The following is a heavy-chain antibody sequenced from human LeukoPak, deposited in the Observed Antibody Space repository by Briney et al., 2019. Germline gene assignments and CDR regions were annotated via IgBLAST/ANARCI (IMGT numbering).Heavy chain of an antibody. CDR1: GGSFSGYY. Sequence: MSSETLSLTCAVYGGSFSGYYWSWIRQPPGKGLEWIGEINHSGSTNCNPSLKSRVTISVDTSKNQFSLKLSSVTAADTAVYYCARRGSTMPYYYGMDVWGQGTTVTVSS. CDR2: INHSGST. D-gene: IGHD2-2*01. J-gene: IGHJ6*02. CDR3: ARRGSTMPYYYGMDV. V-gene: IGHV4-34*01.